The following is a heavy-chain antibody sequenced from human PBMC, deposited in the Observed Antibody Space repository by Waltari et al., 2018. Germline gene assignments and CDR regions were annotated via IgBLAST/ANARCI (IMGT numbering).Heavy chain of an antibody. V-gene: IGHV2-70*01. CDR2: IDWDDDK. J-gene: IGHJ5*02. CDR3: ARIRGDWFDP. CDR1: GFSLSPSGLC. Sequence: QVTLRESGPALVKPTQTLTLTCTFSGFSLSPSGLCVSWIRQPPGKALEWLALIDWDDDKYYSTSLKTRLTISKDTSKNQVVLTMTNMDPVDTAMYYCARIRGDWFDPWGQGTLVTVSS.